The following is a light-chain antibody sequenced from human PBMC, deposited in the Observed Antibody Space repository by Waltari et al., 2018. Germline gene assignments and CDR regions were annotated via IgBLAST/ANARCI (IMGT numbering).Light chain of an antibody. CDR1: QRVLSSSNNKNF. Sequence: DIVMTQSPDSLTVSLGERATVNCKSSQRVLSSSNNKNFLAWYQQKPGQPPKLLIYWASTRGSGVPDRFSGSGSGTDFTLTISSLQAEDVAVYYCQQHYITPPTFGQGTKVEIK. CDR2: WAS. V-gene: IGKV4-1*01. CDR3: QQHYITPPT. J-gene: IGKJ1*01.